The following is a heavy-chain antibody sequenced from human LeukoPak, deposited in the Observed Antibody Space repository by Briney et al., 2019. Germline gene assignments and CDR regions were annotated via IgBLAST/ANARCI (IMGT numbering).Heavy chain of an antibody. D-gene: IGHD2-2*01. V-gene: IGHV3-23*01. J-gene: IGHJ4*02. CDR1: GFTFSSYA. Sequence: GGSLRLSCAASGFTFSSYAMSWVRQAPGKGLEWVSAISGSGGRTYYADSVKGRFTISRDNSKNTLYLQMNSLRAEDTAVYYCAKGTAGYCSSTSCYGLDYWGQGTLVTVSS. CDR2: ISGSGGRT. CDR3: AKGTAGYCSSTSCYGLDY.